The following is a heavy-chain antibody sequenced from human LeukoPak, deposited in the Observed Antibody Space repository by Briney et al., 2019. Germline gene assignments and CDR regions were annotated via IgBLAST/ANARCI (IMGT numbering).Heavy chain of an antibody. J-gene: IGHJ3*02. CDR3: ARPGLSTQDAFDI. CDR1: GFTFSSYG. CDR2: ISSSSSYI. D-gene: IGHD2-2*01. Sequence: GGSLRLSCAASGFTFSSYGMHWVRQAPGKGLEWVSSISSSSSYIYYADSVKGRFTISRDNAKNSLYLQMNSLRAEDTAVYYCARPGLSTQDAFDIWGQGTMVTVSS. V-gene: IGHV3-21*01.